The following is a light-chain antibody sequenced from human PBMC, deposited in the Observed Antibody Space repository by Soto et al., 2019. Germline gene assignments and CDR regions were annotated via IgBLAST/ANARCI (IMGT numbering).Light chain of an antibody. Sequence: DIQMTQSPSVLSASVGDRVIITCRASQSISNWLAWYQQKPGKAPNLLIYKASSLKSGVPSRFSGSGSGTEFTLTISSLQPDDFATYYCQQYDTYWTFGQGTKVDIK. CDR3: QQYDTYWT. V-gene: IGKV1-5*03. J-gene: IGKJ1*01. CDR2: KAS. CDR1: QSISNW.